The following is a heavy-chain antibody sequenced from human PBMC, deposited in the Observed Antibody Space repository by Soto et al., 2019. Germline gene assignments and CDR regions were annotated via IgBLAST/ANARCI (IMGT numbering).Heavy chain of an antibody. V-gene: IGHV3-23*01. CDR3: AKDAEAVTVAYARGGFDI. J-gene: IGHJ3*02. CDR2: ISGNGGTT. D-gene: IGHD4-17*01. CDR1: GFTFNNYA. Sequence: GGSLRLSCAASGFTFNNYAMSWVRQAPGKGLEWVSAISGNGGTTYFADAVKGRFTISRDNSKTTVYLQMNSLSAEDTALYVCAKDAEAVTVAYARGGFDIWGQGTMVTVSS.